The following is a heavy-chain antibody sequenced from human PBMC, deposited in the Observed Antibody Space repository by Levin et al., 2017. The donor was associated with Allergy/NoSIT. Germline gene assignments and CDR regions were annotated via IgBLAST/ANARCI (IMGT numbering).Heavy chain of an antibody. D-gene: IGHD6-13*01. CDR3: AREGIEAAGADAFDF. V-gene: IGHV4-30-4*01. J-gene: IGHJ3*01. Sequence: SQTLSLPCSVSGGSISSSNYFWSWIRQPPGQGLEWIGYIHYTGSAHYNPSLKSRVIISVDTSKHQFSLYLTSMTAADTAVYYCAREGIEAAGADAFDFWGQGTVVTVSS. CDR2: IHYTGSA. CDR1: GGSISSSNYF.